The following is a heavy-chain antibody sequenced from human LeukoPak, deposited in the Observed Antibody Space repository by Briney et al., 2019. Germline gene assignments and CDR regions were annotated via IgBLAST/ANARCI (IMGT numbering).Heavy chain of an antibody. V-gene: IGHV3-23*01. J-gene: IGHJ4*02. CDR3: ARRPYYYDSLDY. D-gene: IGHD3-22*01. CDR2: ITGGGDTT. Sequence: GGSLRLSCAASGFTFSSYAMTWVRQAPGKGLEWVSAITGGGDTTYYADSVKGRFTISRDNAKNSLYLQMNSLRAEDTAVYYCARRPYYYDSLDYWGQGTLVTVSS. CDR1: GFTFSSYA.